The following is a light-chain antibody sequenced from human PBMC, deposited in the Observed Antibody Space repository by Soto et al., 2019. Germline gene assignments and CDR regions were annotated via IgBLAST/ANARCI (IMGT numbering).Light chain of an antibody. V-gene: IGKV1-5*01. J-gene: IGKJ1*01. CDR1: QSVSIW. CDR3: QQYKNYLT. Sequence: DIQMTQSPSTLSASVGDRVTFTCRASQSVSIWLAWYQQKPGKAPKLLISGASTLESGVPTRFSGSGSETEFTLTISSLQPDDFATYYCQQYKNYLTFGQGTKVEIK. CDR2: GAS.